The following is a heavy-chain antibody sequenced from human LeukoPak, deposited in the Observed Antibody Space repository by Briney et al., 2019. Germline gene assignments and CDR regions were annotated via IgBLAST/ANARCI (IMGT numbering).Heavy chain of an antibody. J-gene: IGHJ4*02. Sequence: SETLSLTCTVSGGSIGNSSYYWGWIRQPPGKGLEWIGSIYYSGGAYYNPSLKSRVTVSADTSKNQFSLKLTSVTAADTAVYYCARHRYYYDSSGYYRYFDYWGQGTLVTVSS. CDR3: ARHRYYYDSSGYYRYFDY. CDR2: IYYSGGA. V-gene: IGHV4-39*01. D-gene: IGHD3-22*01. CDR1: GGSIGNSSYY.